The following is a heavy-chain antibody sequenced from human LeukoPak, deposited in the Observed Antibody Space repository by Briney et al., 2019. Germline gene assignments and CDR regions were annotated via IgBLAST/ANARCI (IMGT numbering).Heavy chain of an antibody. J-gene: IGHJ4*02. Sequence: GGSLRLSGAASGFTFSSSAMSWVRQAPGKGLEWVSAISNNGGYTYYADSVQGRFTISRDNSKSTLCLQMNSLRAEDTAVYYCAKQLGYCSDGSCYFPYWGQGTLVTVSS. CDR1: GFTFSSSA. CDR2: ISNNGGYT. CDR3: AKQLGYCSDGSCYFPY. D-gene: IGHD2-15*01. V-gene: IGHV3-23*01.